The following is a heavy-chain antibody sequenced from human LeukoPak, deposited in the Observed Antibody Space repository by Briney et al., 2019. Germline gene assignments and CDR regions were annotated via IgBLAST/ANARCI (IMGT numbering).Heavy chain of an antibody. D-gene: IGHD6-6*01. CDR3: AKDEYSSSQSLLRPLDY. V-gene: IGHV3-30-3*01. Sequence: PGGSLRLSCAASAFTFSTYAMHWVRQAPGKGLEWVAVISYDGRNKYYADSVKGRFTISRDNSKNTLYLQMNSLRAEDTAVYYCAKDEYSSSQSLLRPLDYWGQGTLVTVSS. CDR1: AFTFSTYA. CDR2: ISYDGRNK. J-gene: IGHJ4*02.